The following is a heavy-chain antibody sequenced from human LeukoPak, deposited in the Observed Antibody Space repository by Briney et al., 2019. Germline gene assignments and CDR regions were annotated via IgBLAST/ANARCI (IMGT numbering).Heavy chain of an antibody. CDR1: GYAFTSYD. CDR2: MNPNSGNT. V-gene: IGHV1-8*01. CDR3: ARPSGNCGGDCYRLSY. D-gene: IGHD2-21*02. Sequence: GASVTVSCKASGYAFTSYDFNWVRQATGQGLEWMGWMNPNSGNTGYAQKFQGRVTMTRNTSITTAYMELSSLESEDTALYYCARPSGNCGGDCYRLSYWGQGSLVTVSS. J-gene: IGHJ4*02.